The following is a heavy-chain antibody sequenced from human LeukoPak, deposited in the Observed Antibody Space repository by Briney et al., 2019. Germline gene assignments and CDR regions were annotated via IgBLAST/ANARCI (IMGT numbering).Heavy chain of an antibody. V-gene: IGHV4-31*03. CDR3: ARVEPDPFYSDSSGPFDY. J-gene: IGHJ4*02. D-gene: IGHD3-22*01. CDR1: GGSISSGGYY. CDR2: IYYSGST. Sequence: PSQTLSLTCTVSGGSISSGGYYWSWIRQHPGKGLEWIGYIYYSGSTYYNPSLKSRVTISVDTSKNQFSLKLTSVTAADTAVYYCARVEPDPFYSDSSGPFDYWGQGTLVTVSS.